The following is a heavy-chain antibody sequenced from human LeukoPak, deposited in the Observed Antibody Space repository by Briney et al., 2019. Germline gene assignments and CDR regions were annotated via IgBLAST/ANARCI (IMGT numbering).Heavy chain of an antibody. Sequence: SETLSLTCTVSGYSISSGYYWGWIRQPPGKGLEWIGSIYHSGSTYYNPSLKSRVTISVDKSKNQFSLKLTSVTAADTAVYYCAAQEATEDDNAFDIWGLGTMVTVSS. D-gene: IGHD3-22*01. J-gene: IGHJ3*02. CDR1: GYSISSGYY. V-gene: IGHV4-38-2*02. CDR3: AAQEATEDDNAFDI. CDR2: IYHSGST.